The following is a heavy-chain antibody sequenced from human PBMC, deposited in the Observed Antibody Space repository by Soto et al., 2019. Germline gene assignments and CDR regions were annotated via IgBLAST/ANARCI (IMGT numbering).Heavy chain of an antibody. Sequence: SETLSLTCTVSGGSISSYYWSWIRQPPGKGLEWIGYIYYSGSTNYNPSLKSRVTISVDASKNQFSLKLSSVTAADTAVYYCASGIMIFGVALLYYMDVWGKGTTVTVSS. V-gene: IGHV4-59*01. CDR1: GGSISSYY. D-gene: IGHD3-3*01. CDR3: ASGIMIFGVALLYYMDV. CDR2: IYYSGST. J-gene: IGHJ6*03.